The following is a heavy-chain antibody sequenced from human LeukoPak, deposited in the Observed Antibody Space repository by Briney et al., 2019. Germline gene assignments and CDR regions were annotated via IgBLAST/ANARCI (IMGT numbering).Heavy chain of an antibody. Sequence: SETLSLTCTVSGGSISSGGYYWSWIRQHPGKGLEWIGYIYYSGSTYYNPSLKSRVTISVDTSKNQFSLKLSSVTPADTAVYYCARSRADEDVVVPAATNPDLLDYWGQGTLVTVSS. CDR3: ARSRADEDVVVPAATNPDLLDY. V-gene: IGHV4-31*03. CDR2: IYYSGST. J-gene: IGHJ4*02. D-gene: IGHD2-2*01. CDR1: GGSISSGGYY.